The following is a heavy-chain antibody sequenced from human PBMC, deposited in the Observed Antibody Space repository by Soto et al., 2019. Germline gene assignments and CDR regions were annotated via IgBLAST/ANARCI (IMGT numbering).Heavy chain of an antibody. CDR3: ARVDTAMATFDY. J-gene: IGHJ4*02. CDR1: QFNLDTFRTSV. V-gene: IGHV1-58*01. CDR2: VVVGSGLT. D-gene: IGHD5-18*01. Sequence: ASVKVSCKASQFNLDTFRTSVVQWVRQARGQGLEWVGWVVVGSGLTNYAQQFQGKVTITWDMSTSTAYMELSSLRSEDTAVYYCARVDTAMATFDYWGQGTLVTVSS.